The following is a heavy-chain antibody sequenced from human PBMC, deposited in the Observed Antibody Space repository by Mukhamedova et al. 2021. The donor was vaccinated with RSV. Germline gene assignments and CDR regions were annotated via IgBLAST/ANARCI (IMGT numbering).Heavy chain of an antibody. CDR2: INHSGST. Sequence: IRQPPGKGLEWIGEINHSGSTNYNPSLKSRVTISVDTSKNPFSLKLSSVTAAAPAVYYCARGSGRIQLWFFFCGQGTLVTVSS. V-gene: IGHV4-34*01. J-gene: IGHJ1*01. D-gene: IGHD5-18*01. CDR3: ARGSGRIQLWFFF.